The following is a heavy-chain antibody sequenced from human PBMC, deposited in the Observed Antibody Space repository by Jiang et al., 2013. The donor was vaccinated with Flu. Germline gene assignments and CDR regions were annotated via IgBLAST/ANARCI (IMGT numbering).Heavy chain of an antibody. D-gene: IGHD6-13*01. CDR2: IIPILNIA. Sequence: GAEVKKPGSSVKVSCKASGGAFSSYFTVSWVRQAPGQGLEWMGRIIPILNIANYAQNFQGRVTITADKSTRTAYMELSSLRSEDTAVYYCTTPDPPHSSSGSVDFWGQGNPGHRLL. J-gene: IGHJ4*02. V-gene: IGHV1-69*02. CDR1: GGAFSSY. CDR3: TTPDPPHSSSGSVDF.